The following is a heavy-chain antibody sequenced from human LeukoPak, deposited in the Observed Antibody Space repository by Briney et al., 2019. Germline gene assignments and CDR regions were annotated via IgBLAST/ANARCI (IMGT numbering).Heavy chain of an antibody. Sequence: SVKVSCKASGGTFSSYAISWVRQAPGQGLEWMGGIIPIFGTANYAQKFQGRVTITADKSTSTAYMELSSLRSEDTAVYYCARDPNYYGSGSFDYWGQGTLVTVSS. CDR1: GGTFSSYA. CDR2: IIPIFGTA. CDR3: ARDPNYYGSGSFDY. V-gene: IGHV1-69*06. D-gene: IGHD3-10*01. J-gene: IGHJ4*02.